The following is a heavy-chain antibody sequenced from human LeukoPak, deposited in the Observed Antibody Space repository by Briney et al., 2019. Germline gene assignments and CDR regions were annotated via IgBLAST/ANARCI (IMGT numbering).Heavy chain of an antibody. V-gene: IGHV4-59*12. CDR1: GASITSYF. Sequence: KTSETLSLTCTVSGASITSYFWSWIRQPPGEGLEWIGYVYHSGSTNYNPSLKRRVTISLDTTKTQFSRRLSSVTAADTAVYYCASQLGGTTYHWGQGTLVTVSS. CDR2: VYHSGST. CDR3: ASQLGGTTYH. D-gene: IGHD1-1*01. J-gene: IGHJ4*02.